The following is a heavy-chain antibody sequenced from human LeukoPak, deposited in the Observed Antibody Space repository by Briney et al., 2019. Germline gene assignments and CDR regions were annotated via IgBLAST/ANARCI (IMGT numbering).Heavy chain of an antibody. Sequence: GGSLRLSCAASGFTFSSYAMHWVRQAPGKGLEWVAVISYDGSNKYYADSVKGRFTISGDNSKNTLYLQMNSLRAEDTAVYYCATDLGAVSKGYGLDVWGQGTTVTVSS. D-gene: IGHD6-19*01. V-gene: IGHV3-30-3*01. CDR3: ATDLGAVSKGYGLDV. CDR1: GFTFSSYA. J-gene: IGHJ6*02. CDR2: ISYDGSNK.